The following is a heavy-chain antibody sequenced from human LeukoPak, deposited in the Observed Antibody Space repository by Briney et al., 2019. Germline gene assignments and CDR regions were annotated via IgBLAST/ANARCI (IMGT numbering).Heavy chain of an antibody. V-gene: IGHV3-23*01. Sequence: PGGSLRLSCAASGYTFSSYSMSWVRQAPGKGLEWVYTITGSGGSTYYADSVRGRFTISRDKSKNTLYLQMNSLRAEDTAIYCCALSLYYFDYWGQGTLVTVSS. J-gene: IGHJ4*02. CDR1: GYTFSSYS. CDR3: ALSLYYFDY. CDR2: ITGSGGST.